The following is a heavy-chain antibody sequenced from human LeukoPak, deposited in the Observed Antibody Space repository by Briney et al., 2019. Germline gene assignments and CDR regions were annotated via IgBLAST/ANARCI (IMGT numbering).Heavy chain of an antibody. CDR3: ARGLSSSWYFNWFDP. V-gene: IGHV4-30-2*01. D-gene: IGHD6-13*01. CDR2: IYHSGST. Sequence: PSETLSLTCAVSGGSISSGGYSWSWIRQPPGKGLEWIGYIYHSGSTYYNPSLKSRVTISVDRSKNQFSLKLSSVTAADTAVFYYARGLSSSWYFNWFDPWGQGTLVTVSS. CDR1: GGSISSGGYS. J-gene: IGHJ5*02.